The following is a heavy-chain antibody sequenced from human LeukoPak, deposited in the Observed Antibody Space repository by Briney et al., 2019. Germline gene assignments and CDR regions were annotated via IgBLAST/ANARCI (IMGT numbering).Heavy chain of an antibody. CDR1: GYSISSGYY. CDR2: IYHSGST. J-gene: IGHJ4*02. Sequence: SETLSLTCTVSGYSISSGYYWGWIRPPPGKGLEWIGSIYHSGSTYYNPSLKSRVTISVDTSKNQFSLKLSSVTAADTAVYYCAMAFGELLFDYWGQGTLVTVSS. V-gene: IGHV4-38-2*02. D-gene: IGHD3-10*01. CDR3: AMAFGELLFDY.